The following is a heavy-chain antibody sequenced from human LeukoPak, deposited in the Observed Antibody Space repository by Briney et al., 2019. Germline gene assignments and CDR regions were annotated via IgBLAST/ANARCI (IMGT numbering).Heavy chain of an antibody. V-gene: IGHV1-69*05. CDR1: GGTFSSYA. CDR3: ARVRGDSSGYWIGNYDY. D-gene: IGHD3-22*01. Sequence: SVKVSCKASGGTFSSYAISWVRQAPGQGLEWMGRIIPIFGTANYAQKFQGRVTITTDESTGTAYMELSSLRSEDTAVYYCARVRGDSSGYWIGNYDYWGQGTLVTVSS. CDR2: IIPIFGTA. J-gene: IGHJ4*02.